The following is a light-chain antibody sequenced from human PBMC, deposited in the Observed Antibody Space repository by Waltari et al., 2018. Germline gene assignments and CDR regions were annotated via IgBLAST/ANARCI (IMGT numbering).Light chain of an antibody. CDR2: NIN. V-gene: IGLV2-23*02. J-gene: IGLJ2*01. Sequence: QSALTQPASVSGSPGQSITITCTGSTRDVGGYYYVSWYKHHPAEAPKLVIYNINERPSGVPNRFSGSKSGNTASLTISGLQAEDEADYYCCSYAGNSALLFGGGTKLTVL. CDR1: TRDVGGYYY. CDR3: CSYAGNSALL.